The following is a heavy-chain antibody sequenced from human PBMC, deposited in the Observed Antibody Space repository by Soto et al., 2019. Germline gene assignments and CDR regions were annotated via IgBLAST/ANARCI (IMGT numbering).Heavy chain of an antibody. J-gene: IGHJ3*02. CDR3: ARTYDDSGPNSGGYGFDI. CDR2: IYYSGST. D-gene: IGHD3-22*01. Sequence: SETLSLTCTVSGGSVSTYYWSWIRQPPGKGLEWIAYIYYSGSTSYNPSLKSRVTISLDTSKNQFSLKLSSVTAADTAFYYCARTYDDSGPNSGGYGFDIWGPGTMVTVS. V-gene: IGHV4-59*02. CDR1: GGSVSTYY.